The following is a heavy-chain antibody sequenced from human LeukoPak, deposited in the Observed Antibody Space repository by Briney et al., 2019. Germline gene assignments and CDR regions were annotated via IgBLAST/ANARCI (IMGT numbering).Heavy chain of an antibody. CDR3: ARSLNSIAAHPYAFDI. V-gene: IGHV3-21*01. CDR2: ISSSSSYI. Sequence: GGSLRLSCAASGFTFSSYSMNWVRQAPGKGLEWVSSISSSSSYIYYADSVKGRFTISRDNAKNSLYLQMNSLRAEDTAVYYCARSLNSIAAHPYAFDIWGQGTMVTVSS. D-gene: IGHD6-6*01. J-gene: IGHJ3*02. CDR1: GFTFSSYS.